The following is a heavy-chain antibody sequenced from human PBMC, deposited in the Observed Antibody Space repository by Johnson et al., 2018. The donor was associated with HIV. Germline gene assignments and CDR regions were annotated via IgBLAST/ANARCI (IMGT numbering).Heavy chain of an antibody. J-gene: IGHJ3*02. CDR1: GLTVSSSY. D-gene: IGHD2-21*01. CDR3: ASCGGTVDDAFDI. V-gene: IGHV3-66*02. CDR2: IYRGGST. Sequence: VQLVESGGDLVQPGGSLRLSCAPSGLTVSSSYMSWVRQAPGKGLEWVSVIYRGGSTYYADHVKGRLTISRDNSKNTLYLQMNSLRAEETALYYCASCGGTVDDAFDIWGQGTMVTVSS.